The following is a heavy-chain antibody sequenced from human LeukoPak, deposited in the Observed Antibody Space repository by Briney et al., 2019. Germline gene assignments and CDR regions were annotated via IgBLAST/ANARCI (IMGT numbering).Heavy chain of an antibody. CDR3: ARFHYYDSSGYVFDY. Sequence: SETLSLTCTVSGGSISSGDYYWSWIRQPPGKGLEWIGYIYYSGSTYYNPSLKSRVTISVDTSKNQFSLKLGSVTAADTAVYYCARFHYYDSSGYVFDYWGQGTLVTVSS. CDR2: IYYSGST. D-gene: IGHD3-22*01. J-gene: IGHJ4*02. CDR1: GGSISSGDYY. V-gene: IGHV4-30-4*01.